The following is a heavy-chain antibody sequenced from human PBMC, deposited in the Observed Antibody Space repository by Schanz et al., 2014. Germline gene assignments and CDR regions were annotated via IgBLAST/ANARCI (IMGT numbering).Heavy chain of an antibody. CDR3: AKAADWPVTRFDP. Sequence: VHLVESGGGVVQPGRSLRLSCAASGFTFSSYGMHWVRQAPGKGLEWVAVIWYDGSNKYYADSVKGRFTISRDNSKNTLYLQMSSLRADDTAVYYCAKAADWPVTRFDPWGQGTLVTVSS. J-gene: IGHJ5*02. D-gene: IGHD3-9*01. CDR1: GFTFSSYG. V-gene: IGHV3-33*06. CDR2: IWYDGSNK.